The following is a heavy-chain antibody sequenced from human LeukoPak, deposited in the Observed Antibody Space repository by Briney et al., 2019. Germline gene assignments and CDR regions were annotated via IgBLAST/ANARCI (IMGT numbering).Heavy chain of an antibody. CDR3: ARDWGTEATAMLPYYYYYMDV. J-gene: IGHJ6*03. D-gene: IGHD5-18*01. V-gene: IGHV3-21*01. CDR1: GFTLSGYS. Sequence: GGSLRLSCAASGFTLSGYSMNWVRQAPGKGLEWVSSISSSSSYIYYADSVKDRFTISRDNAKNSLYLQMNSLRAEDTAVYYCARDWGTEATAMLPYYYYYMDVWGKGTTVTVSS. CDR2: ISSSSSYI.